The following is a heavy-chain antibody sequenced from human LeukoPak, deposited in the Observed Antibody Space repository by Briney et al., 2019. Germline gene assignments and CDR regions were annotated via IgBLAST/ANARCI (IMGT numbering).Heavy chain of an antibody. J-gene: IGHJ4*02. D-gene: IGHD1-26*01. CDR1: GFTFSSYA. CDR3: AKDGELLSYFDY. CDR2: IRGSGGST. V-gene: IGHV3-23*01. Sequence: GGSLRLSCAASGFTFSSYAMSWVRQAPGKGLEWVSAIRGSGGSTYYADSVKGRFTISRDNSKNTLYLQMNSLRAEDTAVYYCAKDGELLSYFDYWGQGTLVTVSS.